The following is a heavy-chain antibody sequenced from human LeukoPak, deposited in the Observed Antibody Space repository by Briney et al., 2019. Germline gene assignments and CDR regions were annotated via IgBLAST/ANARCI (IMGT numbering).Heavy chain of an antibody. CDR2: INAGNGNT. V-gene: IGHV1-3*01. J-gene: IGHJ4*02. Sequence: ASVKVSCRASGYIFTDYAILWVRQAPGQRLEWLGWINAGNGNTKYSQNFQGRVTLTRDTSATTASMEMNSLRSEDTALYYCARGGWSARTAFFYLDFWGLGPLVTVSS. D-gene: IGHD2-21*02. CDR3: ARGGWSARTAFFYLDF. CDR1: GYIFTDYA.